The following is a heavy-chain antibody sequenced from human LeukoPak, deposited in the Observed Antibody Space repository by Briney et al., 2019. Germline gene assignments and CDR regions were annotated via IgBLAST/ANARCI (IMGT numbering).Heavy chain of an antibody. CDR2: MNPNSGNT. CDR3: ARDPTVTEKEGVDY. CDR1: GYTFTSYD. D-gene: IGHD4-17*01. J-gene: IGHJ4*02. V-gene: IGHV1-8*02. Sequence: ASVKVSCKASGYTFTSYDINWVRQATGQGLEWMGWMNPNSGNTGYAQKLQGRVTMTTDTSTSTAYMELRSLRSDDTAVYYCARDPTVTEKEGVDYWGQGTPVTVSS.